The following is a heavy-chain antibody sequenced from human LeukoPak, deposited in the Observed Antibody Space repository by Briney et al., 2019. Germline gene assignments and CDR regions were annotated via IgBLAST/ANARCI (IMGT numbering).Heavy chain of an antibody. CDR2: IYTSGST. CDR1: GGSISSGSYY. J-gene: IGHJ4*02. V-gene: IGHV4-61*09. CDR3: ASPYYYDFSRIDY. Sequence: PSETLSLTCTVSGGSISSGSYYWSWIRQPAGKGLEWIGHIYTSGSTNYNSSLKSRVTISVDTSKNLFSLRLSSVTAADTAVYYCASPYYYDFSRIDYWGQGTLVTVSS. D-gene: IGHD3-22*01.